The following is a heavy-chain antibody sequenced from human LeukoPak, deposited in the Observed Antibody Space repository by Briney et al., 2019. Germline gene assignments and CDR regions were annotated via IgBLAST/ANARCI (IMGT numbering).Heavy chain of an antibody. CDR2: IKWNGAVT. J-gene: IGHJ3*02. CDR1: GFTFSSYE. V-gene: IGHV3-20*04. Sequence: GGSLRLSCAASGFTFSSYEMNWVRQVPGKGLEWVSSIKWNGAVTAFRDSVKGRFTISRDNAKNSLYLHMNSLRAEDTALYYCARNYDLVTGSLPYALDIWGQGTMVTVSS. CDR3: ARNYDLVTGSLPYALDI. D-gene: IGHD3-9*01.